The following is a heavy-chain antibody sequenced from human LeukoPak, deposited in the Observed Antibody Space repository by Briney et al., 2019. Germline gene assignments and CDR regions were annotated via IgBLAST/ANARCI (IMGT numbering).Heavy chain of an antibody. CDR1: GYTFTIYA. J-gene: IGHJ4*02. Sequence: ASVNVSFKASGYTFTIYAMNWVRQAPGQGLEWMGWINTNTGNPTYAQGFTGRFVFSLDTSVSTAYLQISSLKAEDTAVYYCARDPYSNLIDYWGQGTLVTVSS. D-gene: IGHD4-11*01. V-gene: IGHV7-4-1*02. CDR3: ARDPYSNLIDY. CDR2: INTNTGNP.